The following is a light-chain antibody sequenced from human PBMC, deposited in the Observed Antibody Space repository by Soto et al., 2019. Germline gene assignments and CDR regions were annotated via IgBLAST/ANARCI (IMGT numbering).Light chain of an antibody. CDR2: DAS. CDR3: QQRSNWPLT. Sequence: IVLPQSPATLSLSPGERATLSCRASQSVSSYLAWYQQKPGQAPRLLIYDASNRATGIPARFSGSGSGTDFTLTISSLEPEDFAVYYCQQRSNWPLTFGGGTKADI. V-gene: IGKV3-11*01. CDR1: QSVSSY. J-gene: IGKJ4*01.